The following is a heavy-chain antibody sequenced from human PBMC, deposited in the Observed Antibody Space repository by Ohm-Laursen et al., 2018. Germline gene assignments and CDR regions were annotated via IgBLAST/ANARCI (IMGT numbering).Heavy chain of an antibody. CDR1: GGSISSYY. V-gene: IGHV4-4*08. Sequence: SETLSLTCTVSGGSISSYYWSWIRQPPGKGLEWIGHFYHSGGTNNNPSFKSRVTISIDTSKNQVSLNLNSVTAADTAVYYCASSQSSSWYHAFDVWGHGTMVTVSS. CDR2: FYHSGGT. J-gene: IGHJ3*01. D-gene: IGHD6-13*01. CDR3: ASSQSSSWYHAFDV.